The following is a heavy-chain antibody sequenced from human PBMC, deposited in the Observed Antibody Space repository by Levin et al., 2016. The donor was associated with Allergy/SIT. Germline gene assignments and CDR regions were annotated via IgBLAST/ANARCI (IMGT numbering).Heavy chain of an antibody. J-gene: IGHJ4*02. Sequence: GGSLRLSCAASGFTFSSYAMHWVRQAPGKGLEWVAVISYDGSNKYYADSVKGRFTISRDNAKNTLYLQMNSLRAEDTAVYYCAREGDSSGSLDYWGQGTLVTVSS. CDR2: ISYDGSNK. V-gene: IGHV3-30-3*01. D-gene: IGHD3-22*01. CDR3: AREGDSSGSLDY. CDR1: GFTFSSYA.